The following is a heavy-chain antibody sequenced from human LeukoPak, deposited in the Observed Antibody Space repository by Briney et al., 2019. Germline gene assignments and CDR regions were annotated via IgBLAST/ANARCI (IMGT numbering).Heavy chain of an antibody. Sequence: ASVKVSCKASGYTFTGYYMHWVRQAPGQGFEWMGRINPNSGGTNYAQKFQGRVTMTRDTSISTAYMELSRLRSDDTAVYYCARVTRSLIAAASYMDVWGKGTTVTVSS. D-gene: IGHD6-13*01. CDR3: ARVTRSLIAAASYMDV. V-gene: IGHV1-2*06. J-gene: IGHJ6*03. CDR1: GYTFTGYY. CDR2: INPNSGGT.